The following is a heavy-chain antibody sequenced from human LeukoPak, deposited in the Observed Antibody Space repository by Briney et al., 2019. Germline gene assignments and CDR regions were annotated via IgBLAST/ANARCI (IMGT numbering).Heavy chain of an antibody. CDR1: GFTFSSYA. J-gene: IGHJ4*02. CDR3: ARDGEQIVVVPAAIPY. D-gene: IGHD2-2*01. Sequence: GGSLRLSCAASGFTFSSYAMHWVRQAPGKGLEWVAVISYDGSNKYYADSVKGRFTISGDNSKNTLYLQMNSLRAEDTAVYYCARDGEQIVVVPAAIPYWGQGTLVTVSS. CDR2: ISYDGSNK. V-gene: IGHV3-30-3*01.